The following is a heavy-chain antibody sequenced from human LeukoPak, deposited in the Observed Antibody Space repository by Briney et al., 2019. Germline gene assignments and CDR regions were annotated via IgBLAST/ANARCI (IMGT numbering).Heavy chain of an antibody. CDR2: IYYSGST. Sequence: SETLSLTCTVSGGSISSSSYYWGWIRQPPGKGLEWIGSIYYSGSTYYNPSLKSRVAISVDTSKNQFSLKLSSVTAADTAVYYCARPGYYSNWFDPWGQGTLVTVSS. V-gene: IGHV4-39*01. D-gene: IGHD3-22*01. J-gene: IGHJ5*02. CDR3: ARPGYYSNWFDP. CDR1: GGSISSSSYY.